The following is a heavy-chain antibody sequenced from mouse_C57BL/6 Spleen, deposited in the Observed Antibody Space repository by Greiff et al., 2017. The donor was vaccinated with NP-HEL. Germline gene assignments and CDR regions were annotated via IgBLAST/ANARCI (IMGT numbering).Heavy chain of an antibody. Sequence: QVQLQQPGAELVMPGASVKLSCKASGYTFTSYWMHWVKQRPGQGLEWIGEIDPSDSYTNYNQKFKGKSTLTVDKSSSTAYMQLSSLTSEDSAVYNCARSGTTGFAYWGQGTLVTVSA. CDR3: ARSGTTGFAY. V-gene: IGHV1-69*01. CDR1: GYTFTSYW. J-gene: IGHJ3*01. D-gene: IGHD2-14*01. CDR2: IDPSDSYT.